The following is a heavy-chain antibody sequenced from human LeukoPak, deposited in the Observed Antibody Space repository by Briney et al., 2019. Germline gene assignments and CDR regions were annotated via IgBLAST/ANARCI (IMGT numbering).Heavy chain of an antibody. J-gene: IGHJ4*02. V-gene: IGHV3-23*01. CDR2: ISRSGDST. D-gene: IGHD2-2*01. Sequence: PGGSLRLSCAASGFTFSSYAMSWVRQAPGKGLEWVSGISRSGDSTHYADSVKGRFTISRDNSKNTLYLQMNSLRAEDTAVYYCAKRTDIVVVPAAKGPSDYWGQGTLVTVSS. CDR1: GFTFSSYA. CDR3: AKRTDIVVVPAAKGPSDY.